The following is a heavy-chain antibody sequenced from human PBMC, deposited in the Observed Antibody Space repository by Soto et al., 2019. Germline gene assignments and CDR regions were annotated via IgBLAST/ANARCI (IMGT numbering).Heavy chain of an antibody. V-gene: IGHV3-7*01. CDR3: ARDRDIVVVPAAPLERGRDYYGMEV. CDR1: GFTFSSYW. D-gene: IGHD2-2*01. J-gene: IGHJ6*02. Sequence: GGSLRLSCAASGFTFSSYWMSWVRQAPGKGLEWVANIKQDGSEKYYVDSVKGRFTISRDNAKNSLYLQMNSLRAEDTAVYYCARDRDIVVVPAAPLERGRDYYGMEVWGRGTTVTV. CDR2: IKQDGSEK.